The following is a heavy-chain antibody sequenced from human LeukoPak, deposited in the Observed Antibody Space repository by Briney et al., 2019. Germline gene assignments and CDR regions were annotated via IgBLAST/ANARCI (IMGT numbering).Heavy chain of an antibody. CDR1: GFTFDDYA. CDR2: ISYDGSNK. CDR3: AKVFRSGSYLSD. V-gene: IGHV3-30*18. J-gene: IGHJ4*02. Sequence: PGGSLRLSCAASGFTFDDYAMHWVRQAPGKGLEWVAVISYDGSNKYYADSVKGRFTISRDNSKNTLYLQMNSLRAEDTAVYYCAKVFRSGSYLSDWGQGTLVTVSS. D-gene: IGHD1-26*01.